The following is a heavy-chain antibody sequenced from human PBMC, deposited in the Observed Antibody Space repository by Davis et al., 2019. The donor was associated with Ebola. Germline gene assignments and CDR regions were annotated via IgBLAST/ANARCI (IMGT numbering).Heavy chain of an antibody. CDR2: INPNSGDT. Sequence: AASVKVSCKVSGYTFPAYYMHWVRQAPGQGLEWMGRINPNSGDTDSAQKFQGRVTMTTDTSISTAYMELSRLRSDDTAVYYCARGRTSDSNNWFDPWGQGTLVTVSS. V-gene: IGHV1-2*06. CDR1: GYTFPAYY. CDR3: ARGRTSDSNNWFDP. J-gene: IGHJ5*02. D-gene: IGHD2-21*01.